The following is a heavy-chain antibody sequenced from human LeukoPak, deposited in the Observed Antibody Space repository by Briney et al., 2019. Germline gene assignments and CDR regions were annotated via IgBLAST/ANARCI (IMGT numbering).Heavy chain of an antibody. D-gene: IGHD3-10*02. V-gene: IGHV3-30*02. J-gene: IGHJ6*03. CDR2: IRYDGSKK. Sequence: GGSLRLSCAASGFTFSSYGMHWVRQAPGKGLEWVAFIRYDGSKKYYTDSVKGRFTISRDNSKNTLYLQMNSLSAEDTAFYYCAKEELRRITMWGYMDVWGKGTTVTVSS. CDR3: AKEELRRITMWGYMDV. CDR1: GFTFSSYG.